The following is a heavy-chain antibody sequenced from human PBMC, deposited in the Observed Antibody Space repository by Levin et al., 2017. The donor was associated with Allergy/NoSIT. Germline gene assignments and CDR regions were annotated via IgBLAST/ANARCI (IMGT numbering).Heavy chain of an antibody. Sequence: SVKVSCKASGGTFSSYAISWVRQAPGQGLEWMGRIIPILGIANYAQKFQGRVTITADKSTSTAYMELSSLRSEDTAVYYCARDSDYYGSGSYYNTWFDPWGQGTLVTVSS. CDR1: GGTFSSYA. CDR3: ARDSDYYGSGSYYNTWFDP. V-gene: IGHV1-69*04. J-gene: IGHJ5*02. CDR2: IIPILGIA. D-gene: IGHD3-10*01.